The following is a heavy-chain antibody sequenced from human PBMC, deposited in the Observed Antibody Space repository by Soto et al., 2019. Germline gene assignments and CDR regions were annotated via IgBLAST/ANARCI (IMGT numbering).Heavy chain of an antibody. CDR3: VRDHDLYVRHFRN. D-gene: IGHD1-1*01. CDR2: IKDDGSEV. CDR1: GFIFSTSW. J-gene: IGHJ1*01. V-gene: IGHV3-7*01. Sequence: EVQLVESGGGLVQPGGSLRLSCEASGFIFSTSWITWVRQATGKGLEWVANIKDDGSEVYYVASARGRFNISRDNARSTLYLQMNEVKAGDTAHCYCVRDHDLYVRHFRNWGQGTLVTVSS.